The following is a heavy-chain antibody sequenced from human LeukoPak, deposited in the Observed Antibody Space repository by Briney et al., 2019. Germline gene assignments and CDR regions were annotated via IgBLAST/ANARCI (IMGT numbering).Heavy chain of an antibody. J-gene: IGHJ3*02. Sequence: ASVKVSCKASGYTVTPYGISWVRQAPGQGLEWMGWISAYNGNTKSAQKFQGRVTMTTDTSRTTAYMELRSLRSDDTAVYYWSRNEGELTTGRAFDIWGQGTMVTVSS. V-gene: IGHV1-18*01. CDR2: ISAYNGNT. CDR3: SRNEGELTTGRAFDI. D-gene: IGHD1-14*01. CDR1: GYTVTPYG.